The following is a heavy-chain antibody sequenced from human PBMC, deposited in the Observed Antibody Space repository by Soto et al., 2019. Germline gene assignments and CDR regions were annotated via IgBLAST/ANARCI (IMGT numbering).Heavy chain of an antibody. CDR3: ARLHGYCISTSCYGYYAMDV. V-gene: IGHV4-39*01. Sequence: PSETLSLTCTVSGVSINNSSYSWGLGRQPPWKEQEWIGTFYYSGSTYYNPSLKSRVTLSVDTSKYQFSLKLSFVTAADTAVYYCARLHGYCISTSCYGYYAMDVWGQGTTVS. J-gene: IGHJ6*02. CDR1: GVSINNSSYS. D-gene: IGHD2-2*01. CDR2: FYYSGST.